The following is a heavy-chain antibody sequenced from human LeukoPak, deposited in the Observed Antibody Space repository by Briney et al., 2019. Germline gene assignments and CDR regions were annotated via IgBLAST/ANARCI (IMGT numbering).Heavy chain of an antibody. V-gene: IGHV1-2*02. CDR1: GYTFTGYY. D-gene: IGHD1-26*01. J-gene: IGHJ3*02. CDR3: ARVLTLSGSHLSVDAFDI. CDR2: INPNSGGT. Sequence: ASVKVSCKASGYTFTGYYMHWVRQAPGQGLEWMGWINPNSGGTNYAQKFQGRVTMTRDTSISTAYMELSRLRSDDTAVYYCARVLTLSGSHLSVDAFDIWGQGTMVTVSS.